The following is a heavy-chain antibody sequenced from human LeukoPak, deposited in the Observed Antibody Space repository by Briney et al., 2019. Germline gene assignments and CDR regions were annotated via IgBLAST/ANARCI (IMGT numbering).Heavy chain of an antibody. CDR3: ARAHRYYYDSSGYLDY. CDR2: IYYSGST. CDR1: GGSISSGGYS. Sequence: PSQTLSLTCAVSGGSISSGGYSWSWIRQPPGKGLEWIGYIYYSGSTNYNPSLKSRVTISVDTSKNQFSLKLSSVTAADTAVYYCARAHRYYYDSSGYLDYWGQGTLVAVSS. V-gene: IGHV4-30-4*07. D-gene: IGHD3-22*01. J-gene: IGHJ4*02.